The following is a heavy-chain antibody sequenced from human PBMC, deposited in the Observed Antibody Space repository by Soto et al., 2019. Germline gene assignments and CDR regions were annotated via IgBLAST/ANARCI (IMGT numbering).Heavy chain of an antibody. CDR3: AREEATAGNDCFDY. V-gene: IGHV1-18*04. Sequence: ASVKVSCKASGYTFTSYGISWVRQAPGQGLEWMGWISAYNGNTNYAQKFQGRVTITADESTSTAYMELSSLRSEDTAVYYCAREEATAGNDCFDYWGQGTLVTVSS. CDR2: ISAYNGNT. CDR1: GYTFTSYG. D-gene: IGHD6-13*01. J-gene: IGHJ4*02.